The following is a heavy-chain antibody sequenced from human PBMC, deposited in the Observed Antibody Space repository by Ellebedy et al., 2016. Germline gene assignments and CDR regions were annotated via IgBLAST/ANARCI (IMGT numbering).Heavy chain of an antibody. D-gene: IGHD1-20*01. V-gene: IGHV4-39*07. Sequence: SETLSLXXSVSGGSISSSSYYWGWIRQPPGKGLEWIGSISYSGPTYYNPSLKSRVTMSVDTSRSQFSLKLRSVTAADTAVYYCARRPNWTLNWYFDLWGRGALVTVSS. J-gene: IGHJ2*01. CDR2: ISYSGPT. CDR1: GGSISSSSYY. CDR3: ARRPNWTLNWYFDL.